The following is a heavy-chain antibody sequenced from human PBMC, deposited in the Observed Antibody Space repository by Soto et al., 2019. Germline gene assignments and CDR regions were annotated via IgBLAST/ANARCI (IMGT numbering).Heavy chain of an antibody. D-gene: IGHD6-19*01. Sequence: SETLSLTCTVSGDSISSYYWSWIRQPPGKALERIGHIYYSGTTNYNPSLKSRVTISVDTSKNQFSLKLSSVTAADTAVYYCARVGAVAAEAYSDYWGQGTLVTVS. CDR2: IYYSGTT. CDR1: GDSISSYY. CDR3: ARVGAVAAEAYSDY. V-gene: IGHV4-59*01. J-gene: IGHJ4*02.